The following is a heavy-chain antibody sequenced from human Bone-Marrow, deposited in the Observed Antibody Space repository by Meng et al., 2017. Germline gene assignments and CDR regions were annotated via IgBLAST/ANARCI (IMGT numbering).Heavy chain of an antibody. D-gene: IGHD5-18*01. Sequence: GESLKISCTASGFTFGDYAMSWFRQAPGKGLEWVGFIRSKAYDGTTEYAASVKGRFTISRDDSKSIAYLQMNSLKTEDTAVYYCTRDLGIQRYNWGQGTLVTVSS. V-gene: IGHV3-49*03. CDR2: IRSKAYDGTT. CDR3: TRDLGIQRYN. CDR1: GFTFGDYA. J-gene: IGHJ4*02.